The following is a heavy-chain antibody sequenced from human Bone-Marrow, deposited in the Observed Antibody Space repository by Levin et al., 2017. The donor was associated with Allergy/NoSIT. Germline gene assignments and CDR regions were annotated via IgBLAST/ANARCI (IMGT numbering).Heavy chain of an antibody. CDR1: FFSLLPSS. V-gene: IGHV4-59*08. D-gene: IGHD6-13*01. CDR2: IHYSGST. CDR3: AAGITAAAGDY. J-gene: IGHJ4*02. Sequence: LSLLFPFSFFSLLPSSLSWIRQPPGKGLEWIGYIHYSGSTNYNPSLKSRVTISVDPSKNQFSLRLSSVTAADTAVYYCAAGITAAAGDYWGQGTLVTVSS.